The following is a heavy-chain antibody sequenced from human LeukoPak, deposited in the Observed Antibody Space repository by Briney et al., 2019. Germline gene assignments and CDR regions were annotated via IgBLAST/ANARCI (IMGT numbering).Heavy chain of an antibody. V-gene: IGHV3-21*01. CDR3: ARDLSNIYSSSSDAFDI. CDR1: EFTFSRYN. D-gene: IGHD6-6*01. J-gene: IGHJ3*02. CDR2: ISSGSNYI. Sequence: GGSLRLSCAASEFTFSRYNMNWARQAPGKGLEWVSSISSGSNYIYYADSVKGRFTISRDNAKNSLYLQMNSLRAEDTAVYYCARDLSNIYSSSSDAFDIWGQGTMVTVSS.